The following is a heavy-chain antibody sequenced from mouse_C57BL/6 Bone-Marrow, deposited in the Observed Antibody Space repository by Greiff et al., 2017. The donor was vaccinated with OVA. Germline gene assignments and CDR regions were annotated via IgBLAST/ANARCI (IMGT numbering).Heavy chain of an antibody. J-gene: IGHJ2*01. CDR1: EYEFPSHD. V-gene: IGHV5-2*03. Sequence: EVMLVEPGGGLVQPGESLKLSCESTEYEFPSHDMSWVRKTPEKRLELVAAINSDGGSTYYPDTMERRFIISRDNTKKTLYLQMSSLRSEDTALYYCARQATVVVPDYWGQGTTLTVSS. CDR3: ARQATVVVPDY. CDR2: INSDGGST. D-gene: IGHD1-1*01.